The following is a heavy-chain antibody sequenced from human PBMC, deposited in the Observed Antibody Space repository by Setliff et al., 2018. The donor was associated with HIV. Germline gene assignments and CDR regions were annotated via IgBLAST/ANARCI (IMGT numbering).Heavy chain of an antibody. D-gene: IGHD1-20*01. V-gene: IGHV4-34*01. CDR3: ARVRFNFDNVRCFDL. CDR2: INQERTT. CDR1: RGSFSHYY. J-gene: IGHJ2*01. Sequence: PFETLSLTCAVYRGSFSHYYWTWIRQSPGKGLEWIAEINQERTTFYNPSLKSRVTMSLDTSRNEISLRLSSVTAADTATYFCARVRFNFDNVRCFDLWGPGTQVTVSS.